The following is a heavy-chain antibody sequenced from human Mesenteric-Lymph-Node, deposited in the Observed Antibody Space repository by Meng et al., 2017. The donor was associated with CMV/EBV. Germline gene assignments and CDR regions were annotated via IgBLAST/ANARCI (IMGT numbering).Heavy chain of an antibody. D-gene: IGHD7-27*01. CDR2: ISGSSRTI. V-gene: IGHV3-11*01. J-gene: IGHJ6*02. CDR1: GFTFSDYY. CDR3: AKGTRWTWGSLDV. Sequence: GGSLRLSCAVSGFTFSDYYMSWIRQAPGKGLEWISYISGSSRTIYYADSVKGRFTISRDNAKNSLYLQMNSLRAEDMALYYCAKGTRWTWGSLDVWGHGTTVTVSS.